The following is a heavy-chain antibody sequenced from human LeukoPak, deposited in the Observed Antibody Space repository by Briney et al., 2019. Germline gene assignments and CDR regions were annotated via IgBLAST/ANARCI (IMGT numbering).Heavy chain of an antibody. CDR1: GFTFSDYY. J-gene: IGHJ4*02. V-gene: IGHV3-11*03. CDR2: ISPSGRHT. D-gene: IGHD6-13*01. Sequence: GGSLRLSCAASGFTFSDYYMSWIRQAPGKGLEWVSYISPSGRHTNYADSAKGRFTISRDNAKNSLYLQMNSLRAEDTAVYYCARQPSSQNFDYWGQGALVTVSS. CDR3: ARQPSSQNFDY.